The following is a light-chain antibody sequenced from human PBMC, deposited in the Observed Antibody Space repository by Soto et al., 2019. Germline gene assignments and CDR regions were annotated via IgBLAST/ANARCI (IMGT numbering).Light chain of an antibody. CDR1: SSDPATYNL. Sequence: QSVLTQPASVSGSPGQSITISCTGTSSDPATYNLVSWYQQRPGKAPQLIIYEVAKRPSGVPARFSGSQSGDTASLTISGLQAEDEADYYCCSRLFGGGTQL. J-gene: IGLJ2*01. V-gene: IGLV2-23*02. CDR2: EVA. CDR3: CSRL.